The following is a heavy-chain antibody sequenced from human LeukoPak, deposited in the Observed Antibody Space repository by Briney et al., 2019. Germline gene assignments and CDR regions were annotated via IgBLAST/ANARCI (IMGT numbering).Heavy chain of an antibody. CDR1: GFTFSDYY. Sequence: GGSLRLSCAASGFTFSDYYVSWIRQAPGKGLEWVSYISSGSSYTSYADSVKGRFTISRDNAKNSLYPQMNSLRAEDTAVYYCARRSTGSYSSSFDYWGQGTLVSVSS. CDR3: ARRSTGSYSSSFDY. V-gene: IGHV3-11*03. D-gene: IGHD6-13*01. CDR2: ISSGSSYT. J-gene: IGHJ4*02.